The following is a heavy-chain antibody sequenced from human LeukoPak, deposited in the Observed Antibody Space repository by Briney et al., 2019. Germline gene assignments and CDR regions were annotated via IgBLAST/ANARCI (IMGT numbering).Heavy chain of an antibody. CDR2: IIPIFGTA. D-gene: IGHD6-13*01. V-gene: IGHV1-69*13. J-gene: IGHJ4*02. CDR1: GGTFRNYA. CDR3: ARDHSSSCQLLDY. Sequence: SVKVSCKASGGTFRNYAISWVRQAPGQGLEWMGGIIPIFGTADYAQKFQGRVTITADESTSTAYMELSSLRAEDTAVYYCARDHSSSCQLLDYWGQGTLVTISS.